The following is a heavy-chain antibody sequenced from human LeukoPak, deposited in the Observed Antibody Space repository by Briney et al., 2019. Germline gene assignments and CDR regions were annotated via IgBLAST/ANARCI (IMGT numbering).Heavy chain of an antibody. CDR1: GGSISSYY. J-gene: IGHJ4*02. Sequence: SETLSLTCTVSGGSISSYYWSWIRQSPGKGLEWIGYIYYNRSTNYNPSLKSRVTISVDTSKNQFSLKLSSVTAADTAVYYCARDARRITMVRGVIMYYFDYWGQGTLVTVSS. CDR3: ARDARRITMVRGVIMYYFDY. CDR2: IYYNRST. D-gene: IGHD3-10*01. V-gene: IGHV4-59*12.